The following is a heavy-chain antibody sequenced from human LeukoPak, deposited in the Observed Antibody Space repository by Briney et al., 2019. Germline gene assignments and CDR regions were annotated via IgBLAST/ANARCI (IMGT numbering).Heavy chain of an antibody. Sequence: SETLSLTCAVSGYSISSGFYWGWIRQSPGKGLEWIGSIFHSGLAHSNPSLKSRVTISVDTSKNQLSLKLSSVTAADTAVYYCARQYYDFWSGYYPYAFDIWGQGTMVTVSS. V-gene: IGHV4-38-2*01. J-gene: IGHJ3*02. CDR3: ARQYYDFWSGYYPYAFDI. D-gene: IGHD3-3*01. CDR1: GYSISSGFY. CDR2: IFHSGLA.